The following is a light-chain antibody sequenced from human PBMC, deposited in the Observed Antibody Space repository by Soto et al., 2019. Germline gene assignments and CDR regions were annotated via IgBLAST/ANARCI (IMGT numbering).Light chain of an antibody. CDR1: SDDVGGYDY. J-gene: IGLJ3*02. CDR2: EVN. V-gene: IGLV2-14*01. CDR3: SSYTRTNTRV. Sequence: QSVLTQPASVSGSPGQSITISCTGSSDDVGGYDYVSWYQHHPDKAPKLMIYEVNNRPSGVSNRFSGSKSGNTASLTISGLQAEDEADYFCSSYTRTNTRVFGGGTKLTVL.